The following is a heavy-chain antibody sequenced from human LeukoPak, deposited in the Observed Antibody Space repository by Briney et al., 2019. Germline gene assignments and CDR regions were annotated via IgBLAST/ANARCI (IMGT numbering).Heavy chain of an antibody. D-gene: IGHD1-26*01. Sequence: GGSLRLSCAASGFTFSSYSMNWVRQAPGKGLEWLGRIKSRTDGGTTDYAAPVRGRFTISRDDSKNTLYLQMNSLKTEDAGVYYCITAPKYSGSYEVPFDYWGQGTLVTVSS. J-gene: IGHJ4*02. CDR2: IKSRTDGGTT. CDR1: GFTFSSYS. CDR3: ITAPKYSGSYEVPFDY. V-gene: IGHV3-15*01.